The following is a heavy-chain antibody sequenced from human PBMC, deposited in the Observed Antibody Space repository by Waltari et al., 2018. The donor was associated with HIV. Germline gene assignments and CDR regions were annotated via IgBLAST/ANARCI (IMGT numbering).Heavy chain of an antibody. J-gene: IGHJ4*02. CDR3: ATGGSGYLSGYYFDY. CDR1: GYTLTELS. D-gene: IGHD3-3*01. Sequence: QVHLVQSGAEVKKPGASVKVSCKVSGYTLTELSIHWVRQAPGQGLEWMGGFDPEYGETIYAQKFQGRVTMTEDTSSDTAYMELSSLRSEDTAVYYCATGGSGYLSGYYFDYWGQGTLVTVSS. CDR2: FDPEYGET. V-gene: IGHV1-24*01.